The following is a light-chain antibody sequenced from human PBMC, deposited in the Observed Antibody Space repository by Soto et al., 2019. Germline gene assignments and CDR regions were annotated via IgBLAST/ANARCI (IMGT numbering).Light chain of an antibody. CDR2: EVS. CDR1: SSDVGGYNY. CDR3: SAYTSSSTICV. Sequence: QAVLPQPASVSGSPGQSITISCTGTSSDVGGYNYVSWYQQHPGKAPKLMIYEVSNRPSGVSNRFSGSKSGNTASLTISGLKAEDEADYYCSAYTSSSTICVFRAGKKATV. V-gene: IGLV2-14*01. J-gene: IGLJ1*01.